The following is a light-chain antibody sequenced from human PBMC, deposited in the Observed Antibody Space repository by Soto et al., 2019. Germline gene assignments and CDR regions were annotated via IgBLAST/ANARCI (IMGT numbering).Light chain of an antibody. V-gene: IGLV2-23*01. J-gene: IGLJ2*01. CDR3: CSFAGSSTLV. CDR2: EGS. CDR1: SSDVGSYNL. Sequence: QSALTQPASVSGSPGQSITISCTGTSSDVGSYNLVSWYQQHPGKAPKLMIYEGSERPSGVSNHFSGSKSGNTASLTISGLQAEDEADYYCCSFAGSSTLVFGGGTKLTVL.